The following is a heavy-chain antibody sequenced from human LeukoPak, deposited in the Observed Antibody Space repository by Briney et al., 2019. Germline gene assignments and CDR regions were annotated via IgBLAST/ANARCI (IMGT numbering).Heavy chain of an antibody. CDR1: GFTFSSYS. Sequence: PGGSLRLSCAASGFTFSSYSMNWVRQAPGKGLEWVSSISSSSSYIYYADSVKGRFTISRDNAKNSLYLQMNSLRAEDTAVYYCARDGGYCSSTSCFDYYYYYGMDVWGQGTTATVSS. J-gene: IGHJ6*02. D-gene: IGHD2-2*01. CDR3: ARDGGYCSSTSCFDYYYYYGMDV. V-gene: IGHV3-21*01. CDR2: ISSSSSYI.